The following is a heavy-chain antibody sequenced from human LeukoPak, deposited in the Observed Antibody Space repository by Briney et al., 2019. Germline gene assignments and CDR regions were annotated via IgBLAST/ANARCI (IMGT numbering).Heavy chain of an antibody. CDR2: ISSSCSTI. D-gene: IGHD5-18*01. Sequence: GGSLRLSCAASGFTFSSYSMDWVRQAPGKGLEWVSYISSSCSTIYYADSVKGRFTISRDNAKNSLYLQMNSLRAEDTAVYYCARDPGYSQLYFDYWGQGTLVTVSS. J-gene: IGHJ4*02. CDR3: ARDPGYSQLYFDY. CDR1: GFTFSSYS. V-gene: IGHV3-48*01.